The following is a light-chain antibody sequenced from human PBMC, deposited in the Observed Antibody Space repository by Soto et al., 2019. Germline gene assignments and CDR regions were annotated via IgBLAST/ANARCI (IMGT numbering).Light chain of an antibody. CDR2: EVS. CDR1: SSDVGGYNY. V-gene: IGLV2-8*01. J-gene: IGLJ1*01. Sequence: QSVLTQPPSASGSPGQSVTISCTGTSSDVGGYNYVSWYQQHPGKAPKLMIYEVSKRPSGVPDRFSGSKSGNTASLTVSGLKADDEADYYCSSYAGTNNFGVFGTGTKVTVL. CDR3: SSYAGTNNFGV.